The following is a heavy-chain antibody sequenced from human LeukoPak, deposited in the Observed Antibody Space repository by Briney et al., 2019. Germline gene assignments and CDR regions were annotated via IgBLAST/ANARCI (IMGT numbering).Heavy chain of an antibody. Sequence: SETLSLTCTVSGGSISSYYWSWIRQPPGKGLEWIGYIYYSGSTNYNPSLKSRVTISVDTSKNQFSLKLSPVTAADTAVYYCARETPVAGTDYWGQGTLVTVPS. CDR3: ARETPVAGTDY. CDR2: IYYSGST. D-gene: IGHD6-19*01. J-gene: IGHJ4*02. V-gene: IGHV4-59*01. CDR1: GGSISSYY.